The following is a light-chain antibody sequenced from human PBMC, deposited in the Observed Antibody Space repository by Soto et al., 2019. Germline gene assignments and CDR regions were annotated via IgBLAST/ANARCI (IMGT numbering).Light chain of an antibody. V-gene: IGLV2-23*02. J-gene: IGLJ1*01. Sequence: QSVLTQPASVSGSPGQSITISCTGTSSDVGSYNLVSWYQQHPGTAPRLMIYEVSKRPSGVSNRFSGSKSGNTASLTISGLQAEDEADYYCCSYAAYSTYVFGTGTQLTVL. CDR3: CSYAAYSTYV. CDR2: EVS. CDR1: SSDVGSYNL.